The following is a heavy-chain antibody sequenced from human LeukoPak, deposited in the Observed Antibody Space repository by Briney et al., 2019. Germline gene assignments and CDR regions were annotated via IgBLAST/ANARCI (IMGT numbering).Heavy chain of an antibody. V-gene: IGHV4-34*01. CDR3: ARLRGYCSSTSCSSSFDY. J-gene: IGHJ4*02. D-gene: IGHD2-2*01. CDR2: INHSGST. Sequence: PSETLSLTCAVYGGSFSGYYWSWIRQPPGKGLEWIGEINHSGSTNYNPSLKSRVTISVDTSKNQFSLKLSSVTAADTAVYYCARLRGYCSSTSCSSSFDYWGQGTLVTVSS. CDR1: GGSFSGYY.